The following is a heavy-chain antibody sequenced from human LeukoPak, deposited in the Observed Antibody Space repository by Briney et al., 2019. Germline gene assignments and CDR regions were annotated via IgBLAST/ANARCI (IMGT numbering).Heavy chain of an antibody. CDR3: TRLIGSGWYFDY. J-gene: IGHJ4*02. D-gene: IGHD3-10*01. CDR2: IYPGDSDT. CDR1: TYSFSDYW. Sequence: GECLKISCKGSTYSFSDYWICCVRQMPGKGLEWVAIIYPGDSDTRYSPSFQGQVTISAEKSISTVYLQWSSLQASDTAMYYCTRLIGSGWYFDYWGQGTLVTVSS. V-gene: IGHV5-51*01.